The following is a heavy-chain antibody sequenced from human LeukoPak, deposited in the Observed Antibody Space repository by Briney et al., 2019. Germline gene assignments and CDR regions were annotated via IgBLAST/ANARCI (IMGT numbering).Heavy chain of an antibody. D-gene: IGHD2-15*01. V-gene: IGHV2-70*01. Sequence: SGPTLVKPPQPLTLTYTFSGFSLSTSGMCVSWIRQPPEKALEWLALIDWDDDKYYSTSLKPRLTISKDTSKNQVVLTMTNMDPVDTAAYDCALMGGGCYSDLYYFDYWGQGTLVTVSS. J-gene: IGHJ4*02. CDR3: ALMGGGCYSDLYYFDY. CDR1: GFSLSTSGMC. CDR2: IDWDDDK.